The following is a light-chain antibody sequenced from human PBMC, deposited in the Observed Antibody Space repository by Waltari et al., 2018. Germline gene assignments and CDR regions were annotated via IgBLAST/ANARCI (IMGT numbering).Light chain of an antibody. CDR1: HSNIGKNT. J-gene: IGLJ3*02. CDR3: ATWDDSLNGWV. V-gene: IGLV1-44*01. Sequence: SLLTQAPSASAPPGQRITMTCSGSHSNIGKNTVNWYQQPPGTAPKLHVDRNDQRPSEVPDRFSGSRSGTSASLAISGLQFDDEADYYCATWDDSLNGWVFGGGTRLTVL. CDR2: RND.